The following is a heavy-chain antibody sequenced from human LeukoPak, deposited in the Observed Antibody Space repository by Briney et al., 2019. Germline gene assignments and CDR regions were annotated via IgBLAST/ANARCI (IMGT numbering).Heavy chain of an antibody. CDR2: ISSSSSTM. CDR3: AREVENSSGWYSHFDY. D-gene: IGHD6-19*01. J-gene: IGHJ4*02. Sequence: GGSLRLSCAASGFIFSSYSMNWVRQAPGKGLEWVSYISSSSSTMYYADSVKGRFTISRDNAKNSLYLQMNSLRAEDTAVYYCAREVENSSGWYSHFDYWGQGTLVTVSS. CDR1: GFIFSSYS. V-gene: IGHV3-48*04.